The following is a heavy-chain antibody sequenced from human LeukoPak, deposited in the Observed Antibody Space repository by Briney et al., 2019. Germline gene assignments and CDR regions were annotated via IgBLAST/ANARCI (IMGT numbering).Heavy chain of an antibody. CDR3: ARISYDFWSGYYLFNTDYYYYYMDV. D-gene: IGHD3-3*01. J-gene: IGHJ6*03. CDR1: GGSISSGGYY. V-gene: IGHV4-31*03. CDR2: IYYSGST. Sequence: SQTLSLTCTVSGGSISSGGYYWSWIRQHPGKGLEWIGYIYYSGSTYYNPSLKSRVTISVDTSKNQFSLKLSSVTAADTAVYYCARISYDFWSGYYLFNTDYYYYYMDVWGKGTTVTVSS.